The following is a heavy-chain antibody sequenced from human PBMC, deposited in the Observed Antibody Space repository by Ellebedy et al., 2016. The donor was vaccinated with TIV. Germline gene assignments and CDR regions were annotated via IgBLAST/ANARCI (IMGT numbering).Heavy chain of an antibody. J-gene: IGHJ5*02. CDR2: INHSGST. CDR3: ARVGPGGYSSSWVWFDP. Sequence: SETLSLXCTVSGYSISSGYYWSWIRQPPGKGLEWIGEINHSGSTNYNPSLKSRVTISVDTSKNQFSLKLSSVTAADTAVYYCARVGPGGYSSSWVWFDPWGQGTLVTVSS. V-gene: IGHV4-38-2*02. D-gene: IGHD6-13*01. CDR1: GYSISSGYY.